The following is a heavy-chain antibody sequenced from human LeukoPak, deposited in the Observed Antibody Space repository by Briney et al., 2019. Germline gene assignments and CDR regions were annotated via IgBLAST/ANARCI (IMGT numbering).Heavy chain of an antibody. CDR2: ITSSGGST. J-gene: IGHJ4*02. CDR1: GFTFSSYA. Sequence: GGSLRLSCAASGFTFSSYAMTWVRQAPGKGLEWVSGITSSGGSTYYANSVKGRFTIPRDNSKNTVYLQIDSLGVEDTAVYYCAKCMSATGVCLNFDSWGQGILVTVSS. CDR3: AKCMSATGVCLNFDS. D-gene: IGHD2-21*02. V-gene: IGHV3-23*01.